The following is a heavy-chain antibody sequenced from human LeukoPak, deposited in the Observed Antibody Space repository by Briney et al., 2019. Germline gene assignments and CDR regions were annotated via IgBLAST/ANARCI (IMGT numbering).Heavy chain of an antibody. D-gene: IGHD3-16*01. CDR2: INHSGST. CDR1: GGSFSGYY. CDR3: ARDLGSQSWGLYNWFDP. J-gene: IGHJ5*02. Sequence: PSETLSLTCAVYGGSFSGYYWSWIRQPPGKGLEWVGEINHSGSTNYNPSLKSRVTISVDTSKNQFSLKLSSVTAADTAVYYCARDLGSQSWGLYNWFDPWGQGTLVTVSS. V-gene: IGHV4-34*01.